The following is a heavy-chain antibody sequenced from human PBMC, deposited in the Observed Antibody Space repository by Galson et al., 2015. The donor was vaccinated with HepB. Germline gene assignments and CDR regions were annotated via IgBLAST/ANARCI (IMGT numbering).Heavy chain of an antibody. Sequence: SLRLSCAASGFTFSSYSMNWVRQAPGKGLEWVSSISSSSSYIYYADSVKGRFTISRDNAKNSLYLQMNSLRAEDTAVYYCAREGSYYDILTGYRDYYYGMDVWGQGTTVTVSS. CDR1: GFTFSSYS. D-gene: IGHD3-9*01. CDR3: AREGSYYDILTGYRDYYYGMDV. J-gene: IGHJ6*02. V-gene: IGHV3-21*01. CDR2: ISSSSSYI.